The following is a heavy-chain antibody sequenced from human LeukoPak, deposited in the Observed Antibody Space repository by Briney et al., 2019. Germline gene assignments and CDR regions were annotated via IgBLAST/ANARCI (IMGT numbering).Heavy chain of an antibody. V-gene: IGHV3-43D*03. Sequence: GGSLRLSCAASGFTFSSYGMNWVRQAPGKGLEWVSLISFDGIITHYADSVKGRFTISRDNIKNSLYLQMNSLRAEDTALYYCAKAHYYYGSGSQYYFDYWGQGTLLTVSS. D-gene: IGHD3-10*01. CDR3: AKAHYYYGSGSQYYFDY. CDR2: ISFDGIIT. CDR1: GFTFSSYG. J-gene: IGHJ4*02.